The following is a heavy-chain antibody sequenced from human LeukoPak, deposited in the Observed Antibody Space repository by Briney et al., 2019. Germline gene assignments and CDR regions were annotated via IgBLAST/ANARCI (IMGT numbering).Heavy chain of an antibody. Sequence: PGGSLRLPCAASGFTFSRDNLHWVRQAPGKGLEWVAFMPYDGGNKYYADSVKGRFTISRDNAKNTLYLQMNTLRVEDTAVYYCTRDLMDYDVSTGLHHYYMDVWGQGTTVTVSS. D-gene: IGHD3-9*01. J-gene: IGHJ6*02. V-gene: IGHV3-30*12. CDR1: GFTFSRDN. CDR3: TRDLMDYDVSTGLHHYYMDV. CDR2: MPYDGGNK.